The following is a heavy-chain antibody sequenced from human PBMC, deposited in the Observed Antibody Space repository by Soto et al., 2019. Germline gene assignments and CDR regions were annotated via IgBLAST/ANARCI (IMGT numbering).Heavy chain of an antibody. J-gene: IGHJ3*01. D-gene: IGHD1-1*01. V-gene: IGHV3-53*01. CDR3: ATWHEREHAYDV. Sequence: DVQLVESGGGLIQPGESLRPSCAAFGFTISGKKYVAWVRQAPGKGLEWVSALYDLDGSFYAASVKGRFTTSSDSSKTTVYLQMNDLRPDDTAVYYCATWHEREHAYDVWGQGTTVTVSS. CDR1: GFTISGKKY. CDR2: LYDLDGS.